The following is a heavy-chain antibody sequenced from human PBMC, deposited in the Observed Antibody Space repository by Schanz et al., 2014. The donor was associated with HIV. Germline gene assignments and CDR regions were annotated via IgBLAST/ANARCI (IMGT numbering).Heavy chain of an antibody. CDR2: ISYDGSNR. V-gene: IGHV3-30*18. D-gene: IGHD2-15*01. CDR1: GFTFSNHG. CDR3: AKDRFCNGGTCYVDAFDL. J-gene: IGHJ3*01. Sequence: QAQLVESGGGVVQPGKSLRLSCAASGFTFSNHGMNWVRQAPGKGLAWVALISYDGSNRYYSDSVKGRFTISRDNSKNTLYLQMNSLRAEDTAVYYCAKDRFCNGGTCYVDAFDLWGQGTLVTVSS.